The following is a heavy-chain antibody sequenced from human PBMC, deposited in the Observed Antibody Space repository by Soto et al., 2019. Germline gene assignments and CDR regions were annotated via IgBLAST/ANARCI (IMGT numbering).Heavy chain of an antibody. J-gene: IGHJ4*02. CDR2: IWYDGSNK. Sequence: PGESLRLSCAASGFTFSSYGMHWVRQAPGKGLEWVAVIWYDGSNKYYADSVKGRFTISRDNSKNTLYLQMNSLRAEDTAVYYCARDHLATGFLGYFDYWGQGTLVTVSS. CDR3: ARDHLATGFLGYFDY. CDR1: GFTFSSYG. V-gene: IGHV3-33*01. D-gene: IGHD6-13*01.